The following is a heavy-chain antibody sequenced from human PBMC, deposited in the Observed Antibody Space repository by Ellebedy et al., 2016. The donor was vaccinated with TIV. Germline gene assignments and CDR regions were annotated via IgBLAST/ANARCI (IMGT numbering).Heavy chain of an antibody. V-gene: IGHV1-3*01. D-gene: IGHD2-2*01. CDR2: INAGNGNT. CDR3: ARELVPTAGMEGFDP. J-gene: IGHJ5*02. CDR1: GYTFTNYA. Sequence: AASVKVSCKASGYTFTNYAMHWVRQAPGQRLEWMGWINAGNGNTKYSQKFQGRVTITRDTSASTTYMELSSLTSEDTAVYYCARELVPTAGMEGFDPWGQGTLVTASS.